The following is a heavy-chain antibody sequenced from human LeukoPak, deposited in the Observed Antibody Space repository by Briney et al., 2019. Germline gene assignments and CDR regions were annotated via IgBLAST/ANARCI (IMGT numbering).Heavy chain of an antibody. CDR2: IKSKTDGGTT. CDR1: GFTFSNAC. V-gene: IGHV3-15*01. D-gene: IGHD3/OR15-3a*01. Sequence: GGSLRLSCAASGFTFSNACMSWVRQAPGKGLEWVGRIKSKTDGGTTAYAAPVNGRFTISRDDSKHTMSLQMNNLKTEDTAIYYCTSGYGLLAYWGQGTLVTVSS. CDR3: TSGYGLLAY. J-gene: IGHJ4*02.